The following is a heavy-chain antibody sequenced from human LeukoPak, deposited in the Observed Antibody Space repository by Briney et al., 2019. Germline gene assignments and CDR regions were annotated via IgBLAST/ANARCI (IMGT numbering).Heavy chain of an antibody. CDR2: ISGSGGST. CDR1: GFTFSSYA. CDR3: ARANGMDV. V-gene: IGHV3-23*01. Sequence: PGGSLRLSCAASGFTFSSYAMSWVRQAPGKGLEWVSAISGSGGSTYYADSVKGRFTISRDNSKKSLYLQMNSLRDEDTAVYYCARANGMDVWGQGTTVTVSS. J-gene: IGHJ6*02.